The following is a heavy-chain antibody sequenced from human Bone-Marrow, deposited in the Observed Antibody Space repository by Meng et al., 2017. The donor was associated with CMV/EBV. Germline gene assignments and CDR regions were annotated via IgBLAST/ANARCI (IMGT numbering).Heavy chain of an antibody. CDR2: ISWDGGST. D-gene: IGHD6-19*01. CDR3: AKGRGSSGWSVDY. Sequence: VQLVGSGGVVVQPGGSLRISCAASGFTFDDYAMHWVRQAPGKGLEWVSLISWDGGSTYYADSVKGRFTISRDNSKNSLYLQMNSLRAEDTALYYCAKGRGSSGWSVDYWGQGTLVTVSS. J-gene: IGHJ4*02. CDR1: GFTFDDYA. V-gene: IGHV3-43D*04.